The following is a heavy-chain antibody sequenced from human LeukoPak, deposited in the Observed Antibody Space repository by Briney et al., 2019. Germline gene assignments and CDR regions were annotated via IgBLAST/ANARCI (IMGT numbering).Heavy chain of an antibody. CDR2: ISSSSSFI. Sequence: PGGSLRLSCVASGFSFSSHTMNWVRQAPGKGLEWVASISSSSSFIYYADSLKGRFTISRDNAKNSLYLQMNSLRAEDTAVYYCARAGFGELSSDYWGQGTLVTASS. D-gene: IGHD3-10*01. CDR1: GFSFSSHT. J-gene: IGHJ4*02. CDR3: ARAGFGELSSDY. V-gene: IGHV3-21*01.